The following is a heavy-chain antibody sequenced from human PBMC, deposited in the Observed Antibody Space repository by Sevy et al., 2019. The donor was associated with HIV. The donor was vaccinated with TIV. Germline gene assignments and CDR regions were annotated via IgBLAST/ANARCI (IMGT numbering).Heavy chain of an antibody. V-gene: IGHV3-23*01. CDR3: AKTPHWSVRGVITY. CDR2: IIGSGGST. J-gene: IGHJ4*02. CDR1: GFTFSSYA. D-gene: IGHD3-10*01. Sequence: GGSLRLSCAASGFTFSSYAMSWVRQAPGKGLEWVSAIIGSGGSTYYADSVKGRFTISRDNSKNTLYLQMNSLRAEDTAVYYCAKTPHWSVRGVITYWGQGTLVTVSS.